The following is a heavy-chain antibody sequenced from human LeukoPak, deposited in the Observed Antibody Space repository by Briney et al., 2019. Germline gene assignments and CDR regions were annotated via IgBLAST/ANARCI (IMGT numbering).Heavy chain of an antibody. CDR1: GFTFSSYA. V-gene: IGHV3-30*04. CDR2: ISYDGSNK. J-gene: IGHJ3*02. CDR3: ARDLWELLGRDAAAFDI. D-gene: IGHD1-26*01. Sequence: GGSLRLSCAAPGFTFSSYAMHWDRQAPGKGLEWVAVISYDGSNKYYADSVKGRFTISRDNSKNTLYLQMNSLRAEDTAVYYCARDLWELLGRDAAAFDIWGQGTMVTVSS.